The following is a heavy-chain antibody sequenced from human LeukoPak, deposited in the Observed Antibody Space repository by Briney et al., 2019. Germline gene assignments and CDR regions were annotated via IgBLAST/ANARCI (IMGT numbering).Heavy chain of an antibody. V-gene: IGHV3-48*03. J-gene: IGHJ4*02. D-gene: IGHD3-10*01. CDR2: ISSSGSTI. CDR3: ATYDTDSGSCDY. Sequence: GGSLRLSCAASGFTFSSYEMNWVRQAPGKGLEWVSYISSSGSTIYYADSVKGRFTISRDNSKNTLYLQMNSLRAEDTAVYYCATYDTDSGSCDYWGQGTLVTVSS. CDR1: GFTFSSYE.